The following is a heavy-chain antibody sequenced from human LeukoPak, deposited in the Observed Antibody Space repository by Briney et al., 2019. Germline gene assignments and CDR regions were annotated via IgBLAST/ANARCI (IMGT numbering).Heavy chain of an antibody. J-gene: IGHJ6*03. CDR1: GFTFSNYL. V-gene: IGHV3-23*01. D-gene: IGHD5-12*01. CDR2: ISGSGDIT. Sequence: GGSLRLSCAASGFTFSNYLMNWVRQAPGKGLEWASSISGSGDITYYADSVKGRFTMSRDNSKNTLYLQMNSLRAEDTAVYYCAQGDSGYENYYYYYYMGVWGKGTTVTVSS. CDR3: AQGDSGYENYYYYYYMGV.